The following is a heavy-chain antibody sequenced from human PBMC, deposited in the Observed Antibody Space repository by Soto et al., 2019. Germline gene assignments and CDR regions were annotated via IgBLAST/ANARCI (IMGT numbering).Heavy chain of an antibody. CDR3: AKDTLLRFLEWFPTHYGMDV. CDR2: ISGSGGST. Sequence: GGSLRLSCVASGLSDNTYDMSWVRQAPGKGLEWVSAISGSGGSTYYADSVKGRFTLPRHNSKNTLFPQMNSLRAEDTAVYYCAKDTLLRFLEWFPTHYGMDVWGQGTTVTGSS. CDR1: GLSDNTYD. V-gene: IGHV3-23*01. D-gene: IGHD3-3*01. J-gene: IGHJ6*02.